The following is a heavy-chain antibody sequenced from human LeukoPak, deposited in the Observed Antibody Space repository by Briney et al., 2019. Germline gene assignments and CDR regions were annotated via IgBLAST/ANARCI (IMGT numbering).Heavy chain of an antibody. CDR1: GYTFTGYY. CDR2: INPNSGGT. D-gene: IGHD4-11*01. Sequence: GASVKVSCKASGYTFTGYYMHWVRQAPGQGLEWMGWINPNSGGTNYAQKFQGRVTMTRGTSISTAYMELSRLRSDDTAVYYCARVVKPLWEATVTPLHYWGQGTLVTVSS. V-gene: IGHV1-2*02. J-gene: IGHJ4*02. CDR3: ARVVKPLWEATVTPLHY.